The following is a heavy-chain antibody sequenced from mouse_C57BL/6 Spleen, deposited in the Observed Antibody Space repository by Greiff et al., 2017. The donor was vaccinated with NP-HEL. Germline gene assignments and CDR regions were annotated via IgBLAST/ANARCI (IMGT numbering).Heavy chain of an antibody. CDR2: IYPGDGDT. D-gene: IGHD1-1*02. V-gene: IGHV1-82*01. J-gene: IGHJ2*01. Sequence: QVQLQQSGPELVKPGASVKISCKASGYAFSSSWMNWVKQRPGKGLEWIGRIYPGDGDTNYNGKSKGKATLTADKSSSTAYMQLSSLTSEDSAVYFCARSGGHFDYWGQGTTLTVSS. CDR1: GYAFSSSW. CDR3: ARSGGHFDY.